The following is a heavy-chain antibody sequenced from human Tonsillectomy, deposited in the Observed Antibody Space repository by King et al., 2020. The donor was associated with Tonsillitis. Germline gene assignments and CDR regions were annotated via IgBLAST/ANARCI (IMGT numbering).Heavy chain of an antibody. J-gene: IGHJ4*02. V-gene: IGHV3-23*04. D-gene: IGHD1-7*01. CDR2: ISAGGGST. CDR1: GFTFSSFA. CDR3: AQGELWTTTTYFDY. Sequence: EVQLVESGGGLVQLGGSLRLSCAASGFTFSSFAMSWVRQAPGKGLEWVSAISAGGGSTYHADSVKGRFTISRDNSKNTLYLQMKSLRAEDTAVYYCAQGELWTTTTYFDYWGQGTLVTVSS.